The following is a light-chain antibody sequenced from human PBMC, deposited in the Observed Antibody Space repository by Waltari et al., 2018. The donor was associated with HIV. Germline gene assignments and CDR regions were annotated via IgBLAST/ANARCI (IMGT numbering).Light chain of an antibody. Sequence: QSALTQQAPVSGSIGQSIPISCNGTSGNSGKNHLVSWYQQHPAKAPKLLIYEVTKRPSGITSLFSASKSDNTASLTISGLQAEDEAAYFCCSYPGPTDFFVFG. V-gene: IGLV2-23*02. CDR1: SGNSGKNHL. CDR2: EVT. J-gene: IGLJ1*01. CDR3: CSYPGPTDFFV.